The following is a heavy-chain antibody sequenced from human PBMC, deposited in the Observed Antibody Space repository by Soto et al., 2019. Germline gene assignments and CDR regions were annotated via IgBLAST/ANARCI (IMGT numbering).Heavy chain of an antibody. CDR3: ARQSGRYIGYSGYDIVGLFVY. Sequence: SETLSLTCTVSGGSISSSSYYWGWIRQPPGNGLQWFGSIYYSGSTYYNPSLKSRVTISVDTSKNQFSLKLSSVTAADTAVYYCARQSGRYIGYSGYDIVGLFVYWGQGTLVTVSS. J-gene: IGHJ4*02. CDR1: GGSISSSSYY. V-gene: IGHV4-39*01. CDR2: IYYSGST. D-gene: IGHD5-12*01.